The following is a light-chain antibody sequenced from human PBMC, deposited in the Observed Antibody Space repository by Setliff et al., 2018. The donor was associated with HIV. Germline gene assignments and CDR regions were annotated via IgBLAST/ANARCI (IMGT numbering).Light chain of an antibody. CDR1: SSDVGAYNY. V-gene: IGLV2-14*03. CDR2: DVS. Sequence: QSALTQPASVSGSPGQSITISCTGTSSDVGAYNYVSWYQQHPGKAPKFMIYDVSNRPSGVSNRFSGSKSGNAASLTISGLQAEDEADYYCSSYTSSYTFVFGTGTKVTVL. CDR3: SSYTSSYTFV. J-gene: IGLJ1*01.